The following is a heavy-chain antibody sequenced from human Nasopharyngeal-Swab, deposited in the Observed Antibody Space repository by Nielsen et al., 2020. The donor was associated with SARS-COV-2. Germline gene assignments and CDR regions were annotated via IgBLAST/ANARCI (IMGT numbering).Heavy chain of an antibody. D-gene: IGHD3-22*01. J-gene: IGHJ4*02. Sequence: SCAASGFTFSSYGMHWVRQAPGKGLEWVAVISYDGSNKYYADSVKGRFTISRDNSKNTLYLQMNSLRAEDTAVYYCAKDYYDSSGYYYPLRFDYWGQGTLVTVSS. CDR1: GFTFSSYG. CDR3: AKDYYDSSGYYYPLRFDY. CDR2: ISYDGSNK. V-gene: IGHV3-30*18.